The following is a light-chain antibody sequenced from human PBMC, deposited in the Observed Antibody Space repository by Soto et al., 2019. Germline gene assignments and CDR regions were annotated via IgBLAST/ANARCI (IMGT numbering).Light chain of an antibody. CDR2: DAS. Sequence: AIQLTQSPSSLSASVGDRVTITYRASQDSTKYLAWYQQKPGKAPNLLIYDASTLHSGVPSRFSGSGSGTDLTLTISSLQPEDFATYYCLQDYTYPYTFGQGKRLEI. CDR3: LQDYTYPYT. CDR1: QDSTKY. V-gene: IGKV1-6*01. J-gene: IGKJ5*01.